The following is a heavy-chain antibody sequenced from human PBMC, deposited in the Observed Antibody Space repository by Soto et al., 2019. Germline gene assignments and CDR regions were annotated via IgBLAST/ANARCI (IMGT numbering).Heavy chain of an antibody. V-gene: IGHV1-69*06. CDR3: ALSFDFWSGSYYYGMDV. Sequence: ASVKVSCKASGCTFSSYAISWVRQAPGQVLEWMGGIIPIFGTANYAQKFQGRVTITADKSTSTAYMELSSLRSEDTAVYYCALSFDFWSGSYYYGMDVWGQGTTVTVSS. D-gene: IGHD3-3*01. CDR2: IIPIFGTA. J-gene: IGHJ6*02. CDR1: GCTFSSYA.